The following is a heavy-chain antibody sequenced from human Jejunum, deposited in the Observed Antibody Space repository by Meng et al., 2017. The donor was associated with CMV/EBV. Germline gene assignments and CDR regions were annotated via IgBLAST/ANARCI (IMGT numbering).Heavy chain of an antibody. CDR2: LKQDGSEK. CDR1: GLPFSNSG. CDR3: AGGAGWIFDL. D-gene: IGHD5-12*01. J-gene: IGHJ2*01. Sequence: ASGLPFSNSGMTWVRHTPGKGLEWGANLKQDGSEKQYVDSVKGRFTISRDNAKNSLYLQMNNLSAEDTAVYYCAGGAGWIFDLWGRGTRVTVSS. V-gene: IGHV3-7*01.